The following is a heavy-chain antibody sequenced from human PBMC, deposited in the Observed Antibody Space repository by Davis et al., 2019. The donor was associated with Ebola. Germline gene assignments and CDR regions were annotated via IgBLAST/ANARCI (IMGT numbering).Heavy chain of an antibody. V-gene: IGHV5-10-1*01. CDR2: IDPSDSYT. CDR1: GYSFTSYW. D-gene: IGHD2-2*01. CDR3: ARHPGVVVVPAGPYNWFDP. Sequence: GESLKISCKGSGYSFTSYWISWVRQMPGKGLEWMGRIDPSDSYTNYSPSFQGHVTISADKSISTAYLQWSSLKASDTAMYYCARHPGVVVVPAGPYNWFDPWGQGTLVTVSS. J-gene: IGHJ5*02.